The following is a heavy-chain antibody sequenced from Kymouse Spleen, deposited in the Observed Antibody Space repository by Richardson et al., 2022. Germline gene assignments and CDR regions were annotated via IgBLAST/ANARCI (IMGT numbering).Heavy chain of an antibody. CDR1: GFTFSNAW. J-gene: IGHJ6*02. CDR3: IF*LVNVRTS. V-gene: IGHV3-15*01. CDR2: IKSKTDGGTT. D-gene: IGHD3-9*01. Sequence: EVQLVESGGGLVKPGGSLRLSCAASGFTFSNAWMSWVRQAPGKGLEWVGRIKSKTDGGTTDYAAPVKGRFTISRDDSKNTLYLQMNSLKTEDTAVY*TIF*LVNVRTSGAKGPRSPSPQ.